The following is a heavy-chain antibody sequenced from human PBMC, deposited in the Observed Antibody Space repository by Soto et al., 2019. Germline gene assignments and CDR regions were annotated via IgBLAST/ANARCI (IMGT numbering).Heavy chain of an antibody. J-gene: IGHJ5*02. V-gene: IGHV4-31*03. Sequence: QVQLQESGPGLVKPSQTLSLTCTVSGGSISSGDYYWSWVRQHPGKGLEWIGYRSYSGSTYYNPSLKSRVTIVVDTSRNQFSLRLSSVTAPDTAVYYCASEGGLASCGGDCLYNWFDPWGQGTLVTVSS. CDR3: ASEGGLASCGGDCLYNWFDP. CDR2: RSYSGST. CDR1: GGSISSGDYY. D-gene: IGHD2-21*02.